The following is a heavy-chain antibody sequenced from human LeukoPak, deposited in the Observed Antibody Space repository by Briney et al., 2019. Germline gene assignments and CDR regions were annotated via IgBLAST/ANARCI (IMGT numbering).Heavy chain of an antibody. J-gene: IGHJ3*02. CDR1: GFTFSGSA. CDR3: TRLEAAAGWDAFDI. D-gene: IGHD6-13*01. CDR2: IRSKANSYAT. Sequence: AGGSLRLSCAASGFTFSGSAMHWVRHASGKGLERVGRIRSKANSYATAYAASVKGRFTISRDDSKNTAYLQMNSLKTEDTAVYYCTRLEAAAGWDAFDIWGQGTMVTVSS. V-gene: IGHV3-73*01.